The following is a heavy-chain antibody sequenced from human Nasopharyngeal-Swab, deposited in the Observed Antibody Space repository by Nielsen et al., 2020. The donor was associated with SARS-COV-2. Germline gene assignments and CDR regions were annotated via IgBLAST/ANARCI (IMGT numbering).Heavy chain of an antibody. J-gene: IGHJ6*03. CDR3: ARGRLAFSESYMSYYYMDV. V-gene: IGHV3-49*03. CDR2: IRGKAYGGTT. Sequence: GESLKISCTTSGFTFGDYAMSWFRQAPGKGLEWVCFIRGKAYGGTTEYAASVKGRFTISREDSKSIAYLQMNSLKTEDTAVYYCARGRLAFSESYMSYYYMDVWGKGTTVTVSS. D-gene: IGHD1-26*01. CDR1: GFTFGDYA.